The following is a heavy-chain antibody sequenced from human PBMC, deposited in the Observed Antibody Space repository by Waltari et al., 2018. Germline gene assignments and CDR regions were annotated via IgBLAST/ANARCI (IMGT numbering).Heavy chain of an antibody. CDR2: ISWNSGSI. J-gene: IGHJ3*02. CDR1: GFTFDDYA. Sequence: EVQLVESGGGLVQPGRSLRLSCAASGFTFDDYAMHWVRQAQGKGLDWVSGISWNSGSIGYADSVKGRFTISRDNAKNSLYLQMNSLRAEDTALYYCAKDMTAIDAFDIWGQGTMVTVSS. V-gene: IGHV3-9*01. CDR3: AKDMTAIDAFDI.